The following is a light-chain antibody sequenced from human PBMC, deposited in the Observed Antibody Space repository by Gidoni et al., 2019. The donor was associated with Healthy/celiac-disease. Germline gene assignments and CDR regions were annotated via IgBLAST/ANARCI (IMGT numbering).Light chain of an antibody. V-gene: IGKV3-15*01. J-gene: IGKJ1*01. CDR2: GAS. Sequence: EIVMTQSPATLSVSPGERATLSCRASQSVSSNLAWYQQKPGQAPRLLIYGASTRATGIPARFSGSGSGTEFTITISSLKSEDFAVYYCQQYNNGPPWTFGQGTKVEIK. CDR1: QSVSSN. CDR3: QQYNNGPPWT.